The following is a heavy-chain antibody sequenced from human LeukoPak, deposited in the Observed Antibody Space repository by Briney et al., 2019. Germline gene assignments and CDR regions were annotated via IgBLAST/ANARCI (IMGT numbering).Heavy chain of an antibody. CDR3: TTRPIVGAPY. D-gene: IGHD1-26*01. J-gene: IGHJ4*02. Sequence: GGSLRLSCVASGFAFGSYAMSWVRQAPGKGLEWVSGLSANGGTTYYADSVKGRFTISRDNSKNTLFVQMNSLRAEDTAVYYCTTRPIVGAPYWGQGTLVTVSS. CDR1: GFAFGSYA. V-gene: IGHV3-23*01. CDR2: LSANGGTT.